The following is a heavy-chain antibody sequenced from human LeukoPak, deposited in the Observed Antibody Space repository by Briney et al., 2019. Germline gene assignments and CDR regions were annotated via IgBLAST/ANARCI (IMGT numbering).Heavy chain of an antibody. CDR1: GGSISSSSYY. J-gene: IGHJ4*02. Sequence: SETLSLTCTVSGGSISSSSYYWGWIRQPPGKGLEWIGSIYYSGSTYYNPSLKSRVTISVDTSKNQFSLKLSSVTAADTAVYYCARDHCSGGSCSDYWGQGTLVTVSS. D-gene: IGHD2-15*01. CDR2: IYYSGST. CDR3: ARDHCSGGSCSDY. V-gene: IGHV4-39*07.